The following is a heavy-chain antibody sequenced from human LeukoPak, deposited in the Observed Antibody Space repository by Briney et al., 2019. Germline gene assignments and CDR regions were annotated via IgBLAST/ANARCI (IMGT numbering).Heavy chain of an antibody. V-gene: IGHV3-21*01. Sequence: PGGSLRLSCAASGSTFSTNSMNWVRHPPGEGRELVSSISIRGSHTFYADSVKGRFTISRDNAENSVYLQMNSLRAEDTAVYYCAKDLTTVATPYYYYYMDVWGKGTTVTVSS. CDR2: ISIRGSHT. J-gene: IGHJ6*03. CDR1: GSTFSTNS. D-gene: IGHD4-23*01. CDR3: AKDLTTVATPYYYYYMDV.